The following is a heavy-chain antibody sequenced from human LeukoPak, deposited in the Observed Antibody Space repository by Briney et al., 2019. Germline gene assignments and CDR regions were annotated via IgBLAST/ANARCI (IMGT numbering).Heavy chain of an antibody. CDR1: GGSISSYY. V-gene: IGHV4-59*01. D-gene: IGHD1-1*01. Sequence: SETLSLTCTVSGGSISSYYWSWIRQPPGRGLEWMGYIYYSGSTNYNPSPKSRVTISVDTSKNQFSLKLSSVTAADTAVYYCARERPLDYYGMDVWGQGTTVTVSS. J-gene: IGHJ6*02. CDR2: IYYSGST. CDR3: ARERPLDYYGMDV.